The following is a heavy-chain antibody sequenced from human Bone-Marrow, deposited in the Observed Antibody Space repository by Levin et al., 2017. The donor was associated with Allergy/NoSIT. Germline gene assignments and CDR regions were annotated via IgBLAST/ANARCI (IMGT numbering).Heavy chain of an antibody. CDR2: ISGYNGDT. Sequence: ASVKVSCKSSGDTFTNFHVTWVRQAPGQGLEWMGWISGYNGDTKYAQSLQGRVTMTTSTNTAYMELGSLRPDDTAVYYCARVVSSSSPAYYYYGLDVWGQGTTVIVSS. V-gene: IGHV1-18*01. D-gene: IGHD6-6*01. J-gene: IGHJ6*02. CDR3: ARVVSSSSPAYYYYGLDV. CDR1: GDTFTNFH.